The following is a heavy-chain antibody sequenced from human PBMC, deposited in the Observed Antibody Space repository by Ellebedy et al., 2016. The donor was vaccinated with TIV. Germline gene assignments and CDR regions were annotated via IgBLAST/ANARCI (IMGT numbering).Heavy chain of an antibody. J-gene: IGHJ4*02. CDR3: ARGGKDLIHYVWGSWGY. V-gene: IGHV3-48*04. D-gene: IGHD3-16*01. CDR2: ISSSSSTI. Sequence: GGSLRLXXAASGFTFSSYSMNWVRQAPGKGLEWVSYISSSSSTIYYADSVKGRFTISRDNAKNSLYLQMNSLRAEDTAVYYCARGGKDLIHYVWGSWGYWGQGTLVTVSS. CDR1: GFTFSSYS.